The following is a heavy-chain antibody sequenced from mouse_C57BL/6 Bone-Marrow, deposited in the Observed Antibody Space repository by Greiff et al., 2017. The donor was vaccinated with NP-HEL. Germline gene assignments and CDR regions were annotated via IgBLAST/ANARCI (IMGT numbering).Heavy chain of an antibody. CDR1: GYTFTSYW. J-gene: IGHJ2*01. Sequence: QVQLQQPGAELVKPGASVKVSCKASGYTFTSYWMHWVKQRPGQGLEWIGRIHPSDSDTNYNQKFKGKATLTVDKSSSTAYMQLSSLTSEDSAVYYCATLLITTVVAHDDWGQGTTLTVSS. V-gene: IGHV1-74*01. CDR3: ATLLITTVVAHDD. D-gene: IGHD1-1*01. CDR2: IHPSDSDT.